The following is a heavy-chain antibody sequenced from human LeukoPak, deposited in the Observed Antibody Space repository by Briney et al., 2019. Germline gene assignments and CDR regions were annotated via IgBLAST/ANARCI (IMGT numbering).Heavy chain of an antibody. CDR3: ARVTGYMIEDYFDY. J-gene: IGHJ4*02. CDR1: GGSITSYY. CDR2: IYTSGST. D-gene: IGHD3-22*01. V-gene: IGHV4-4*07. Sequence: SETLSLTCTFSGGSITSYYWSWIRQPAGKGLEWIGRIYTSGSTNYNPSLKSRVTISVETSKNQFSLKLSSVTAADTAVYYCARVTGYMIEDYFDYWGQGTLVTVSS.